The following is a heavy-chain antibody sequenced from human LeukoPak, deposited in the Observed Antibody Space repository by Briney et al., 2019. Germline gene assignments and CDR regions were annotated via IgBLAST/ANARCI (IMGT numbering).Heavy chain of an antibody. V-gene: IGHV4-4*02. CDR1: GGSICSSNW. J-gene: IGHJ4*02. D-gene: IGHD6-19*01. CDR3: ARAYSSGSPADY. Sequence: PSETLSLTCAVSGGSICSSNWWSWVRQPPGKGLEWIGEIYHSGSTNYNPSLKSRVTISVDKSKNQFSLKLSSVTAADTAVYYCARAYSSGSPADYWGQGTLVTVSS. CDR2: IYHSGST.